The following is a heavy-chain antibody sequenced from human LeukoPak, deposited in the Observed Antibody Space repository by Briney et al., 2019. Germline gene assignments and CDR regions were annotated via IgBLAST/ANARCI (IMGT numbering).Heavy chain of an antibody. J-gene: IGHJ4*01. CDR2: IIGSGGST. V-gene: IGHV3-23*01. Sequence: PGGSLRLSCAASVFTFSSYAMSWVRQAPGKGLEWVSAIIGSGGSTYYADSWKGRFTISRTNSKNTLFLQWKALRAEDRALYYCAGIALADDYYFDYWGHGNLFTVSP. D-gene: IGHD6-19*01. CDR1: VFTFSSYA. CDR3: AGIALADDYYFDY.